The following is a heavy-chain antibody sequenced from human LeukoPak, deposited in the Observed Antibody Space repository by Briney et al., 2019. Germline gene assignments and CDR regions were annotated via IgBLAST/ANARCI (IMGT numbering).Heavy chain of an antibody. V-gene: IGHV4-59*01. CDR3: ARELVVPAATLDP. J-gene: IGHJ5*02. Sequence: KSSETLSLTCTVSGGSISSYYWSWIRQPPGKGLEWIGYIYYSGSTNYHPSLKSRVTISADTSKNHSPLKLSSVPAADTAVYYCARELVVPAATLDPWGQGTLVTVSS. CDR2: IYYSGST. CDR1: GGSISSYY. D-gene: IGHD2-2*01.